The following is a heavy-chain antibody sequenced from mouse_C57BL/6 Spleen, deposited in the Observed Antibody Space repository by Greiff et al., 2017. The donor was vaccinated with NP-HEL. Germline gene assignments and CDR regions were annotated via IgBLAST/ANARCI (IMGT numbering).Heavy chain of an antibody. CDR2: FYPVICSI. Sequence: QVQLKESGAELVHPVASVTLSCTASVSPFPESTLPFLPPLSLQVLEWIWWFYPVICSIKYNEKFKDKATLTADKSSSTVYMELSRLTSEDSAVYFCARHEERYWYFDVWGTGTTVTVSS. J-gene: IGHJ1*03. CDR1: VSPFPEST. V-gene: IGHV1-62-2*01. CDR3: ARHEERYWYFDV.